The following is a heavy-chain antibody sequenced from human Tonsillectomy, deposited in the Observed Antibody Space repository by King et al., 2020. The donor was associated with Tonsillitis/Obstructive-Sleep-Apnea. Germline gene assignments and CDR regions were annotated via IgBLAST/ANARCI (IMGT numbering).Heavy chain of an antibody. V-gene: IGHV3-23*04. Sequence: VQLVESGGGLVQPGGSLRLSCAASGFTFSSYTMSWVRQAPGKGLEWVSAISESASSTHYADSVKGRFTISRDNSRNTLFLQMNSLRAEDTAVYYCAKDGWSHWRQGTLVTVSS. CDR1: GFTFSSYT. J-gene: IGHJ4*02. CDR2: ISESASST. D-gene: IGHD3-3*01. CDR3: AKDGWSH.